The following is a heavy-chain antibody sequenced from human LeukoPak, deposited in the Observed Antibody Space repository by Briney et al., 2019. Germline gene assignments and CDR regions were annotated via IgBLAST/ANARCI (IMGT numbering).Heavy chain of an antibody. D-gene: IGHD6-6*01. Sequence: ASVKVSCKASGYTFTSYAMNWVRQAPGQGLEWMGWINTNIGNPTYAQGFTGRFVFSLDTSVSTAYLQISSLKAEDTAVYYCARDQFSTWGETQQLVPEYFQHWGQGTLVTVSS. CDR2: INTNIGNP. J-gene: IGHJ1*01. CDR3: ARDQFSTWGETQQLVPEYFQH. V-gene: IGHV7-4-1*02. CDR1: GYTFTSYA.